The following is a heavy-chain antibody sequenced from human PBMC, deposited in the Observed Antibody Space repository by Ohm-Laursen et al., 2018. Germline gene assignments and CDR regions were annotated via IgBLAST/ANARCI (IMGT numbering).Heavy chain of an antibody. Sequence: GTLSLTCTVSGDSISSYYWNWIRQPPGKGLEWIGYFYSSGISDYNPSLKNRVTISLDPSKNQFSLRLRSVSAADTAVYYCAKVPPLGLREGAFDIWGQGTMVTVSS. CDR2: FYSSGIS. CDR1: GDSISSYY. J-gene: IGHJ3*02. CDR3: AKVPPLGLREGAFDI. V-gene: IGHV4-4*08.